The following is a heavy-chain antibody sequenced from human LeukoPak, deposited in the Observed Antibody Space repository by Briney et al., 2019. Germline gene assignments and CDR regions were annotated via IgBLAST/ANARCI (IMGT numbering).Heavy chain of an antibody. CDR1: GFTFSSYA. V-gene: IGHV3-23*01. CDR2: ISGSGGGT. J-gene: IGHJ4*02. CDR3: VKDLGRYRNNCFDY. Sequence: PGRSLRLSCAASGFTFSSYAISWVRQAPEKGLEWVSTISGSGGGTYYADSVKGRFTISRDDSKNTLYLQMNSLRAEDTAVYYCVKDLGRYRNNCFDYWGQGTLVTVSS. D-gene: IGHD1-26*01.